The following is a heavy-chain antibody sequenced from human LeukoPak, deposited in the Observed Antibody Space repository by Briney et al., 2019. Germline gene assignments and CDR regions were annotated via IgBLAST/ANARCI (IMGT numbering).Heavy chain of an antibody. D-gene: IGHD3/OR15-3a*01. Sequence: SQTLSLTCTVSGGSISSGDYYWGWIRQPPGKGLEWIGYIYYSGSTYYNPSLKSRVTISVDTSKSQFSLKLSSVTAADTAVYYCARWTGLSDAFDIWGQGTMVTVSS. CDR3: ARWTGLSDAFDI. J-gene: IGHJ3*02. CDR2: IYYSGST. CDR1: GGSISSGDYY. V-gene: IGHV4-30-4*08.